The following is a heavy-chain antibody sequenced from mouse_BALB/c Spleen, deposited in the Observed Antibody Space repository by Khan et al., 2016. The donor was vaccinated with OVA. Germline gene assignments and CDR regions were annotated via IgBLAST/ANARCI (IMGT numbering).Heavy chain of an antibody. Sequence: EVQLQESGPELVKPGASVKISCKASGYYFNGNFMNWVMQSHGKSLEWIGRINPHIGETYYNQKFKGKATLTVDESSSTAHMELRSLASEDSAVYCCARIYRSDFDYWGRGTTLTVSS. V-gene: IGHV1-20*02. CDR2: INPHIGET. CDR3: ARIYRSDFDY. CDR1: GYYFNGNF. J-gene: IGHJ2*01. D-gene: IGHD1-1*01.